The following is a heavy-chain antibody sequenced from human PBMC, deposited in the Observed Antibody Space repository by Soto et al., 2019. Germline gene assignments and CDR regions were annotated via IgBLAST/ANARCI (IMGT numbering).Heavy chain of an antibody. J-gene: IGHJ4*02. Sequence: AEPLALTGTVSGCSMSSCKYYWSWIRQHPGKGLEWIGYIYYSGSTYYNPSLNSRVTISVDTYKNQFSLKLSSVTAADTAVYYCARFSGGTMVRGVKRLDPLEYWGPGSLVPVSP. D-gene: IGHD3-10*01. CDR3: ARFSGGTMVRGVKRLDPLEY. CDR1: GCSMSSCKYY. V-gene: IGHV4-31*03. CDR2: IYYSGST.